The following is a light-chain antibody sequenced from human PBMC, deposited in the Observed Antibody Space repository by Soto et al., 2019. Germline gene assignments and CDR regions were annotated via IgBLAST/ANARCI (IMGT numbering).Light chain of an antibody. CDR1: ETVSTN. V-gene: IGKV3-15*01. Sequence: ETVLTQSPATLSVSPGERATLSCRASETVSTNLAWYQQRPGQAPRLLIYDVSTGATGIPARFSGRRSGTEFTLTIDSLQPEDFAIYYCQQYNSWPQTFGQGTKVDIK. J-gene: IGKJ1*01. CDR2: DVS. CDR3: QQYNSWPQT.